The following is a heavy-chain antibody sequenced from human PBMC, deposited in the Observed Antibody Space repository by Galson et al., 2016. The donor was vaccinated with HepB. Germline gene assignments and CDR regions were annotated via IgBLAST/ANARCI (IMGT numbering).Heavy chain of an antibody. D-gene: IGHD3-22*01. CDR1: GFSLTTSGVG. J-gene: IGHJ4*02. CDR3: AHRHRDSRGYYPNFDY. V-gene: IGHV2-5*01. Sequence: PALVKPTQTLTLTCTFSGFSLTTSGVGVGWIRQPPGKALEWLALIYWNDDKRYSPSLKNRLTNTKGTSKNQVVLTVTNMDPVDTATYYCAHRHRDSRGYYPNFDYWGQGTLVTVSS. CDR2: IYWNDDK.